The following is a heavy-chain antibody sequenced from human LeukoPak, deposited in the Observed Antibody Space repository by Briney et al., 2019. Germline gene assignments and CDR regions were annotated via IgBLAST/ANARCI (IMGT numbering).Heavy chain of an antibody. CDR3: ARDSTRRGYCSSTSCYVVY. CDR1: GFTFSIYA. CDR2: ISSSSSYI. D-gene: IGHD2-2*01. J-gene: IGHJ4*02. Sequence: GGSLRLSCAASGFTFSIYAMSWVRQAPGKGLEWVSSISSSSSYIYYADSVKGRFTISRDNAKNSLYLQMNSLRAEDTAVYYCARDSTRRGYCSSTSCYVVYWGQGTLVTVSS. V-gene: IGHV3-21*01.